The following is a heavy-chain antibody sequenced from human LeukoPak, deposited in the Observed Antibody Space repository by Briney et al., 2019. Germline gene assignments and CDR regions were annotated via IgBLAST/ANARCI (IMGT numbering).Heavy chain of an antibody. CDR3: AREICGIDS. V-gene: IGHV3-7*01. Sequence: GGSLRLSCAASGFTFGSYWLSWVGKAPGKGLEWVAKINQDGSKKNYVDSVKGRFTTSRDNAKNSVYLQMDSLRAGDTAVYYCAREICGIDSWGQGTPVAVSS. J-gene: IGHJ4*02. CDR1: GFTFGSYW. CDR2: INQDGSKK. D-gene: IGHD1-14*01.